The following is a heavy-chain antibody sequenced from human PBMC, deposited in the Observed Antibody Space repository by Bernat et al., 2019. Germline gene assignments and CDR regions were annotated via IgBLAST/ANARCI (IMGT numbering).Heavy chain of an antibody. J-gene: IGHJ4*02. D-gene: IGHD4-23*01. CDR1: GFTFSSYA. CDR2: ISGSGGST. CDR3: ARGGTTVVTPDDY. V-gene: IGHV3-23*04. Sequence: EVQLVESGGGLVQPGGSLRLSCAASGFTFSSYAMSWVRQAPGKGLEWVSAISGSGGSTYYADSVKGRFTISRDNAKNSLYLQMNSLRAEDTAVYYCARGGTTVVTPDDYWGQGTLVTVSS.